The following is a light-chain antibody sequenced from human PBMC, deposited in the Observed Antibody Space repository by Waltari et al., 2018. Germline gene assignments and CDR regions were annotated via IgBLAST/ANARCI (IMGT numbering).Light chain of an antibody. V-gene: IGKV3-15*01. Sequence: VMTQSPATLSESPGKMVTLTCRASQSVSNNVAWYQQRPGQAPRLLIYGVSTMATDVPSKFSGSRSGTEVTLTINTLQSEDAATYYCQQYNVWPRTFGQGTKVEI. CDR2: GVS. CDR1: QSVSNN. CDR3: QQYNVWPRT. J-gene: IGKJ1*01.